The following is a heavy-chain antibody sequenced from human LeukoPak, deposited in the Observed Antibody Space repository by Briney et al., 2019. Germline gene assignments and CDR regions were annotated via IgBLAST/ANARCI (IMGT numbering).Heavy chain of an antibody. CDR3: AKAGGRYCSSATCNRYDY. V-gene: IGHV3-23*01. D-gene: IGHD2-2*02. Sequence: GGSLRLSCAASRFTFTNYAMSWVRQAPGKGLEWVSTISGSSESTYYADPVKGRFPMSRDNSKNTLYLQMNSLRAEDTAVYHCAKAGGRYCSSATCNRYDYWGQGALVIVSS. J-gene: IGHJ4*02. CDR1: RFTFTNYA. CDR2: ISGSSEST.